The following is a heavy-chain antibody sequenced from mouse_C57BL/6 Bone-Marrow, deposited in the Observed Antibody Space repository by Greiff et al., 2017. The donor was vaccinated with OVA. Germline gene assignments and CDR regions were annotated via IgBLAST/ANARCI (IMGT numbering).Heavy chain of an antibody. CDR2: IHPNSGSN. D-gene: IGHD1-1*01. CDR3: MITTVVVGGDY. CDR1: GYTFTSYW. V-gene: IGHV1-64*01. J-gene: IGHJ2*01. Sequence: QVQLQQPGAELVKPGASVKLSCKASGYTFTSYWMHWVKQRPGQGLEWIGMIHPNSGSNNYNEKFKSKATLTVDKSSSTDYMQLSSLTSEDSAVYYCMITTVVVGGDYWGQGTTLTVSS.